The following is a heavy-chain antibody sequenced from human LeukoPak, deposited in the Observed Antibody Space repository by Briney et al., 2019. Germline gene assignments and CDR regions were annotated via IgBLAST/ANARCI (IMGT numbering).Heavy chain of an antibody. V-gene: IGHV1-69*13. J-gene: IGHJ4*02. D-gene: IGHD1-26*01. CDR2: IIPIFGTA. CDR1: GYTFTRYD. Sequence: GASVKVSCKTSGYTFTRYDINWVRQAPGQGLEWMGGIIPIFGTANYAQKFQGRVTITADESTSTAYMELSSLRSEDTAVYYCARGDSGSYYYFDYWGQGTLVTVSS. CDR3: ARGDSGSYYYFDY.